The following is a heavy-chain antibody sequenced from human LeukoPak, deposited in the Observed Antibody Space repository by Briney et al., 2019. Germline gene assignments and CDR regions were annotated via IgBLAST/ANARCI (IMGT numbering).Heavy chain of an antibody. D-gene: IGHD3-22*01. CDR1: GGSFSGYY. CDR3: ARVPRYYYDSEDY. V-gene: IGHV4-34*01. J-gene: IGHJ4*02. Sequence: PSETLSLTCAVYGGSFSGYYWSWIRQPPGKGLDWIGEINHSGSTNYNPSLKSRVTISVDTSKNQFSLKLSSVTAADTAVYYCARVPRYYYDSEDYWGQGTLVTVSS. CDR2: INHSGST.